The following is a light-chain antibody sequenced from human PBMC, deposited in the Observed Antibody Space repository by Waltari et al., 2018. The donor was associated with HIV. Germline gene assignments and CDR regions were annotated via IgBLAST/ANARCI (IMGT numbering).Light chain of an antibody. CDR1: SSDVGSYNL. CDR3: CSYAGSSTCYV. V-gene: IGLV2-23*02. J-gene: IGLJ1*01. Sequence: QSALTQPASVSGSPGQSITISCTGTSSDVGSYNLVSWYQQHPGKAPKLMIYEVSKRPSGVSKLFSDPKSGNTASLTISGLQAEDEADYYCCSYAGSSTCYVFGTGTKVTVL. CDR2: EVS.